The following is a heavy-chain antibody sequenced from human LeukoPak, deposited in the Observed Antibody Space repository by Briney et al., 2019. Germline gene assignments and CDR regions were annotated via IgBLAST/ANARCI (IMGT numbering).Heavy chain of an antibody. J-gene: IGHJ4*02. CDR1: GFTFSEYW. Sequence: TGGSLRLSCGASGFTFSEYWMTWVRQAPGRGPEWVANIKGDGSKIYYVDSVKGRFTISRDNDKNSLYLQMNNLSVEDTAVYHCARDGSCFDFWGQGALVTVSS. CDR3: ARDGSCFDF. D-gene: IGHD2-15*01. V-gene: IGHV3-7*01. CDR2: IKGDGSKI.